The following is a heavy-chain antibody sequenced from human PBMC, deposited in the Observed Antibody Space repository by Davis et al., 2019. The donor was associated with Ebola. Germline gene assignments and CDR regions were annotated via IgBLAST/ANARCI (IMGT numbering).Heavy chain of an antibody. J-gene: IGHJ6*02. V-gene: IGHV3-11*01. Sequence: WIRQAPGKGLEWVSYISSSGSAIYYADSVKGRFTISRDNAKNSLYLQMNSLRAEDTALYYCAKDSSSSYYYYYGMDVWGQGTTVTVSS. CDR3: AKDSSSSYYYYYGMDV. CDR2: ISSSGSAI. D-gene: IGHD6-6*01.